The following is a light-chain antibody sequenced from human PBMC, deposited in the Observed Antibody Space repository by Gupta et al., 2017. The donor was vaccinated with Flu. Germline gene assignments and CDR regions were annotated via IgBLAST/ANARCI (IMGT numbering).Light chain of an antibody. CDR3: QSYDSSLSGSRV. CDR1: SSNIGAGYD. Sequence: QSLLTQRPSVSGAPGHRVTISCTGSSSNIGAGYDVHWYQQLPGTAPKLLIYGNSDRPSGVPDRVSCSKSGTSASLAITGLQAEDEADYDCQSYDSSLSGSRVFGGGTKLTVL. V-gene: IGLV1-40*01. CDR2: GNS. J-gene: IGLJ3*02.